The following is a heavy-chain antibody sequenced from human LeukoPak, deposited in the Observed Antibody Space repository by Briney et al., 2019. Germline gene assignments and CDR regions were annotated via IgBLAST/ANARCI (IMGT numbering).Heavy chain of an antibody. CDR2: IYYSGNT. CDR3: AGAQEFSSSSGRAYYFDF. V-gene: IGHV4-59*01. J-gene: IGHJ4*02. D-gene: IGHD6-6*01. CDR1: GGSISNYF. Sequence: SETLSLTCTVSGGSISNYFWIWIRQPPGKGLEWIGYIYYSGNTNSNPSLRSRVTISVDTSKNQFSLKLRSVTAADTAVYYCAGAQEFSSSSGRAYYFDFWGQGTLVTVSS.